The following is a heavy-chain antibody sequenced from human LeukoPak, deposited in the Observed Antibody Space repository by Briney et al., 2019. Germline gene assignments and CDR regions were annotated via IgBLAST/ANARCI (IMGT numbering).Heavy chain of an antibody. CDR3: ARASSGWRIDY. J-gene: IGHJ4*02. Sequence: PSETLSLTCTVSGGSISSYYWSWIRQPPGKGLEWIGYIYYSGSTYYNPSLKSRVTISVDTSKNQFSLKLSSVTAADTAVYYCARASSGWRIDYWGQRTLVTVSS. CDR1: GGSISSYY. CDR2: IYYSGST. V-gene: IGHV4-59*06. D-gene: IGHD6-19*01.